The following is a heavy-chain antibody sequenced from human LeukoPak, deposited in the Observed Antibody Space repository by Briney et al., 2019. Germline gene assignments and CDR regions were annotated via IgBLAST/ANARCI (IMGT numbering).Heavy chain of an antibody. CDR2: IYTSGST. V-gene: IGHV4-61*02. CDR1: GGSISSGSYY. CDR3: ARGGYSYGDDY. D-gene: IGHD5-18*01. J-gene: IGHJ4*02. Sequence: SQTLSLTCTVSGGSISSGSYYWSWIRQPAGKGLEWIGRIYTSGSTNYNPSLKSRVTISVDTSKNQFSLKLSSVTAADTAVYYYARGGYSYGDDYWGQGTPVTVSS.